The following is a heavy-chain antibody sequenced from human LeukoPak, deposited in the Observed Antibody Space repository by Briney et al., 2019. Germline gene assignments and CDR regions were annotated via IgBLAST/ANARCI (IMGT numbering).Heavy chain of an antibody. J-gene: IGHJ3*02. CDR2: ITSGSGSI. D-gene: IGHD4-17*01. CDR3: ARDATVVNAFDI. V-gene: IGHV3-21*04. Sequence: GGSLRLSCAASGFTFSTSRMNWVRQAPGKGLEWLSSITSGSGSIYYSDSVKGRFNISRDNAKNSLYLQMNSLRAEDTAVYYCARDATVVNAFDIWGQGTMVTVSS. CDR1: GFTFSTSR.